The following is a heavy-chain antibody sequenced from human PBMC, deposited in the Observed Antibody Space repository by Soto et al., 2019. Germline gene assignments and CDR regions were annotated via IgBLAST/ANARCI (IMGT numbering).Heavy chain of an antibody. J-gene: IGHJ4*02. D-gene: IGHD2-15*01. CDR3: AKALYPCSRGVCYVGTLEY. CDR1: GFTFNNYA. V-gene: IGHV3-23*01. Sequence: EVQLLESGGGLVQPGGSLRVSCAASGFTFNNYAMSWVRQAPGKGLEWVSGVSGSGGTTYYSDAVKGRLTISRDNSKNTLFLEMNSLRVEDTAVYYCAKALYPCSRGVCYVGTLEYWGQGTLVTVSS. CDR2: VSGSGGTT.